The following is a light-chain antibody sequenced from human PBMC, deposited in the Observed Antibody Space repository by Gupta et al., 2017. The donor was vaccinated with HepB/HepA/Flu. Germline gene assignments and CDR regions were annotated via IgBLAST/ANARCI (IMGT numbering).Light chain of an antibody. J-gene: IGLJ1*01. CDR2: KDI. V-gene: IGLV3-1*01. CDR1: KLGDKY. Sequence: SYELTQPPSVSVSPGQTASITCSGDKLGDKYACWYQQKPGQSPVLVIYKDIKRPSGIPERFSGSNSGNTATLTISGTQAMDEADYYCQAWDSTTNVFGTGTKVTVL. CDR3: QAWDSTTNV.